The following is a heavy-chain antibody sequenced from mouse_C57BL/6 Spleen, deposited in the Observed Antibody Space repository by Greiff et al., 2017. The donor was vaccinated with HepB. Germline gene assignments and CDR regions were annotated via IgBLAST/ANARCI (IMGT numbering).Heavy chain of an antibody. CDR3: TRVGNYYAMDY. Sequence: VHLVESGAELVRPGASVTLSCKASGYTFTDYEMHWVKQTPVHGLEWIGAIDPETGGTAYNQKFKGKAILTADKSSSTAYMELRSLTSEDSAVYYCTRVGNYYAMDYWGQGTSVTVSS. V-gene: IGHV1-15*01. J-gene: IGHJ4*01. CDR1: GYTFTDYE. CDR2: IDPETGGT.